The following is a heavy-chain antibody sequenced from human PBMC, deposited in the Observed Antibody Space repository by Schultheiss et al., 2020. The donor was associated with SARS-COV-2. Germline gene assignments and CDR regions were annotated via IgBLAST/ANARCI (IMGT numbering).Heavy chain of an antibody. CDR3: ARGPFTGYSSGWYGEAFDI. CDR2: IGTAGDP. Sequence: GESLKISCAASGFTFSSYDMHWVRQATGKGLEWVSAIGTAGDPYYPGSVKGRFTISRDNSKNTLYLQMNSLRAEDTAVYYCARGPFTGYSSGWYGEAFDIWGQGTMVTVSS. CDR1: GFTFSSYD. J-gene: IGHJ3*02. V-gene: IGHV3-13*05. D-gene: IGHD6-19*01.